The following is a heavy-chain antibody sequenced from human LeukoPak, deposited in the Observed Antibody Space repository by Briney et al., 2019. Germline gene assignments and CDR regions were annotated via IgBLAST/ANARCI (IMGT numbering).Heavy chain of an antibody. D-gene: IGHD6-13*01. V-gene: IGHV4-59*01. CDR2: IYYSGST. CDR3: AKEGAAAGPEHYYYYYMDV. Sequence: PSETLSLTCTVSGGSISSYYWSWIRQPPGKGLEWIGYIYYSGSTNYNPSLKSRVTISVDTSKNQFSLKLSSVTAADTAVYYCAKEGAAAGPEHYYYYYMDVWGKGTTVTISS. J-gene: IGHJ6*03. CDR1: GGSISSYY.